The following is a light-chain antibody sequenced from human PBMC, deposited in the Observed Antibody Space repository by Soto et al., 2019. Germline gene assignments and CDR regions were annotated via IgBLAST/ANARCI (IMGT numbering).Light chain of an antibody. CDR3: QKYSSVPV. CDR2: AAS. Sequence: DIQMTQSPTSLSASVGDRVTITCRASQDIRNFVAWYQQKPGNAPKLLIYAASTLQSGVPSRFSGSGSGTDFTLTINRLQPEDVATYSCQKYSSVPVFGPGTKVEIK. CDR1: QDIRNF. J-gene: IGKJ3*01. V-gene: IGKV1-27*01.